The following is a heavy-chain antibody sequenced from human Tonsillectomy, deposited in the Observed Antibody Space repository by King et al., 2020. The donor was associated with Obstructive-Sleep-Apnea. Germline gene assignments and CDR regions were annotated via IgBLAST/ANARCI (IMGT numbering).Heavy chain of an antibody. CDR2: IIGSGGST. CDR1: GFTFSSYA. J-gene: IGHJ4*02. Sequence: DVQLVESGGGLVQPGGSLRLSCAASGFTFSSYAMSWVRQAPGKGLEWVAAIIGSGGSTDYADSVKGRFTISRDNSKNTLYLQMNSLRAEDTAVYYCAKRGGIQLWSEFDYWGQGTLVTVSS. D-gene: IGHD5-18*01. V-gene: IGHV3-23*04. CDR3: AKRGGIQLWSEFDY.